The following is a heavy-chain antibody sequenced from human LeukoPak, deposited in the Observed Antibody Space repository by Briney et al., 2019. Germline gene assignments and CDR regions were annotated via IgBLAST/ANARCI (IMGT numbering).Heavy chain of an antibody. CDR3: ARAPTTYYYDSSGYYPPDY. V-gene: IGHV1-69*05. D-gene: IGHD3-22*01. Sequence: ASVKVSCKASGGTFSSYAISWARQAPGQGLEWMGGIIPVFGTANYAQKFQGRVTMTRDTSTSTVYMELGSLRSEDTAVYYCARAPTTYYYDSSGYYPPDYWGQGTLVTVSS. J-gene: IGHJ4*02. CDR2: IIPVFGTA. CDR1: GGTFSSYA.